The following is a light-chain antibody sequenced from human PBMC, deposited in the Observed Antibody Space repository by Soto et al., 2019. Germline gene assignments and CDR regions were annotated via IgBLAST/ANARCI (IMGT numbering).Light chain of an antibody. V-gene: IGLV2-8*01. J-gene: IGLJ3*02. CDR1: SSDIGGYNY. CDR2: EVS. Sequence: QSALTQPPSASGSPGQSVTISCTGTSSDIGGYNYVSWYQQHPGKAPKLIIYEVSKRPSGVPDRFSGSKSGNTASLTVSGLQAEDEADYYCTSYAGSNILVFAGGTQLTVL. CDR3: TSYAGSNILV.